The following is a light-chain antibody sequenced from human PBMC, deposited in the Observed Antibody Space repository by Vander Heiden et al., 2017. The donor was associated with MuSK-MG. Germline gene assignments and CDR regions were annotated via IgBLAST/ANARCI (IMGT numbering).Light chain of an antibody. CDR2: EVS. V-gene: IGLV2-23*02. Sequence: QSALTQPASVSGSPGQSTTISCTATSSDVGSYNLVSWYQQHPGKAPKLMIYEVSKRPSGVSNRFSGSKSGNTASLTISGLQAEDEADYYCCSYAGSSTCVFGGGTKLTVL. CDR3: CSYAGSSTCV. J-gene: IGLJ2*01. CDR1: SSDVGSYNL.